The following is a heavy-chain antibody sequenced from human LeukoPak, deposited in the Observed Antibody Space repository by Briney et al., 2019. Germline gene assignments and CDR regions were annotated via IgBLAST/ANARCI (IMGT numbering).Heavy chain of an antibody. CDR3: ARDVDYHVTSECFDY. Sequence: GGSLRLSCAASGFPFSSYWMHWARQAPGKGRVWVSRINSDGSSTTYADSVKGRFTIARDNAKNTLYLQMNSLRPEDTAVYYCARDVDYHVTSECFDYWGQGTLVTVSS. D-gene: IGHD3-22*01. CDR1: GFPFSSYW. CDR2: INSDGSST. V-gene: IGHV3-74*03. J-gene: IGHJ4*02.